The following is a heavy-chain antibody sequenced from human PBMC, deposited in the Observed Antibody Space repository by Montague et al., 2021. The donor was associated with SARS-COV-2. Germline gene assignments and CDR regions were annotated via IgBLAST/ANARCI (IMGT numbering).Heavy chain of an antibody. CDR3: AKDSYYYGLGYGMDV. Sequence: SLRLSCAASGFTFSNSAMSWVRQAPGKGLEWVSGSSGSDGGTHYXDSVKGRFTISRDNSKNVLYLQMNSLRAEDTALYYCAKDSYYYGLGYGMDVWGQGTTVTVSS. D-gene: IGHD3-10*01. CDR2: SSGSDGGT. J-gene: IGHJ6*02. V-gene: IGHV3-23*01. CDR1: GFTFSNSA.